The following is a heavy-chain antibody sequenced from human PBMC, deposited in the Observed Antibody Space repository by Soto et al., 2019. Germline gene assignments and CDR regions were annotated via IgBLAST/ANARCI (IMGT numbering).Heavy chain of an antibody. CDR2: ISGSGGST. D-gene: IGHD3-16*02. J-gene: IGHJ4*02. V-gene: IGHV3-23*01. Sequence: EVQLLESGGGLVQPGGSLRLSCAASGFTFSSYAMSWVRQAPGKGLEWVSAISGSGGSTYYAYSVKGRFTISRDNSKNTLYLQMNSLRAEDTAVYYCAKTSQNIVLAHVDYWGQGTLVTVSS. CDR3: AKTSQNIVLAHVDY. CDR1: GFTFSSYA.